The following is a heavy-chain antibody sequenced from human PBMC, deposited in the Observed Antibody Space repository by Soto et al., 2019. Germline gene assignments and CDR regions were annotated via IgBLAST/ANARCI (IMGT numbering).Heavy chain of an antibody. J-gene: IGHJ4*02. CDR1: GFTFSSYA. CDR2: ISSNGGTT. CDR3: ARTYHDFLSGYPQGYFDY. Sequence: GGSLRLSCAASGFTFSSYAMHWVRQAPGKGLEYISGISSNGGTTFYADSVKGRFTISRDNSKNTLYLQMGSLRAEDMAVYYCARTYHDFLSGYPQGYFDYWGQGTPVTVSS. D-gene: IGHD3-3*01. V-gene: IGHV3-64*02.